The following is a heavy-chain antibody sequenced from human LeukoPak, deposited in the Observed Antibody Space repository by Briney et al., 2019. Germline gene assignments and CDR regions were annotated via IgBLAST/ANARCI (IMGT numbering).Heavy chain of an antibody. CDR1: GGSISSGDYY. D-gene: IGHD2-2*01. CDR3: ARVGGSTTLDAFDI. V-gene: IGHV4-30-4*08. Sequence: PSQTLSLTCTVSGGSISSGDYYWSWIRQPPGKGLEWIGYIYYSGSTYYNPSLKSRVTISVDTSKNQFSLKLSSVTAADTAVYYCARVGGSTTLDAFDIWGQGTMVTVSS. J-gene: IGHJ3*02. CDR2: IYYSGST.